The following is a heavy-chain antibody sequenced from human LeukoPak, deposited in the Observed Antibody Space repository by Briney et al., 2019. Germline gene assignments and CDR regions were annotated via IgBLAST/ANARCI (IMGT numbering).Heavy chain of an antibody. Sequence: GGSLRLSCAASGFTFSSYAMHWVRQAPGKGLEWVAFIRYDGSNKYYADSVKGRFTISRDNSKNTLYLQMNSLRAEDTAVYYCAKFRSISGWQKGLIDAFDIWGQGTMVTVSS. D-gene: IGHD6-19*01. CDR3: AKFRSISGWQKGLIDAFDI. CDR2: IRYDGSNK. CDR1: GFTFSSYA. V-gene: IGHV3-30*02. J-gene: IGHJ3*02.